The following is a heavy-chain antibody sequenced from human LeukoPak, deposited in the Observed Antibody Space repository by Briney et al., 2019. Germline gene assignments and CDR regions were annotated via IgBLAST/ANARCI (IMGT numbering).Heavy chain of an antibody. J-gene: IGHJ6*02. CDR1: GFTFSSYA. Sequence: GGSLRLSCAASGFTFSSYAMSWVRQAPGKGLEWVSAISGSGGSTYYADSVKGRFTSSRDNSKNTLYLQMNSLRAEDTAVYYCAKSYSSSWYRRGYYYYGMDVWGQGTTVTVSS. D-gene: IGHD6-13*01. CDR3: AKSYSSSWYRRGYYYYGMDV. V-gene: IGHV3-23*01. CDR2: ISGSGGST.